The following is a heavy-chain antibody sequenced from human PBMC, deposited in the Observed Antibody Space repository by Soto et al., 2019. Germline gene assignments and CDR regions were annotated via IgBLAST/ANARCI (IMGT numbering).Heavy chain of an antibody. CDR3: VRDRSCSGTSCPPFSSHFYMDV. V-gene: IGHV3-21*02. Sequence: EEQLLESGGGLVKPGGSLTLSCAASGFTLYSHTMNWVRQAPGRGLEWVSSISSTSSYLYYADSLGGRFTISRNNANNSLYLQIDSLRAKDSAIYYCVRDRSCSGTSCPPFSSHFYMDVWGKGTTVTVSS. CDR1: GFTLYSHT. J-gene: IGHJ6*03. D-gene: IGHD2-2*01. CDR2: ISSTSSYL.